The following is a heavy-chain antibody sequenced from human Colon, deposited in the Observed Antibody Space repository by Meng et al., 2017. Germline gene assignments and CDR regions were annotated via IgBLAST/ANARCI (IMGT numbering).Heavy chain of an antibody. Sequence: QVQLVHSGSELKKHGASVKVSCKASGYSFRTYAINWVRQAPGQGLQWMGWINMYTGDPSYVAGFAGRFVFSLAISVSTAYLQISSLKAEDTAVYFCVRHNGDSDFDYWGQGTLVTVSS. CDR1: GYSFRTYA. CDR2: INMYTGDP. D-gene: IGHD2-21*02. J-gene: IGHJ4*02. V-gene: IGHV7-4-1*02. CDR3: VRHNGDSDFDY.